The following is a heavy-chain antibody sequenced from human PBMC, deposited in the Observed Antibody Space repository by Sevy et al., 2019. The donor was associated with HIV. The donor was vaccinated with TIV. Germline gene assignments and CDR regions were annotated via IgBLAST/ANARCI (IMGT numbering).Heavy chain of an antibody. Sequence: GGSLRLSCAASGFTFSDSWMSWVRQAPEKGLEWVAKIKKDGSKKYYVDSVKGRFIVSRDNAKKSLYLEMSSLRAEDTAVYYCARLKLHYDPYYFDLWGQGTLVTVSS. CDR2: IKKDGSKK. J-gene: IGHJ4*02. CDR3: ARLKLHYDPYYFDL. D-gene: IGHD3-16*01. CDR1: GFTFSDSW. V-gene: IGHV3-7*01.